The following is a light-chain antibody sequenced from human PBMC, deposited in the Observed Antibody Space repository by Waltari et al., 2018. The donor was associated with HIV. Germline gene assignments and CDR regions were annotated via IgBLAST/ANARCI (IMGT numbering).Light chain of an antibody. CDR1: NIGDKH. CDR2: DDK. CDR3: QVFENSRDQA. J-gene: IGLJ1*01. Sequence: YVLTQPPSVSVAPGKTATITCGGNNIGDKHVHWYQQKSGQAPVLVIYDDKLRPSGIPARLSGSNSVGTATLTISGVEVGDEAEYYCQVFENSRDQAFGTGTKVTVL. V-gene: IGLV3-21*01.